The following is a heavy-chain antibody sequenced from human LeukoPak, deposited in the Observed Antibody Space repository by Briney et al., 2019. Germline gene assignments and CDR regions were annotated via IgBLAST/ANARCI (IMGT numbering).Heavy chain of an antibody. J-gene: IGHJ6*03. CDR1: GGSISSSSSY. Sequence: SETLSLTCSVSGGSISSSSSYWGWIRQPPGKGLEWIGSIYYSGSSFDNPALKSRVTISVDTSKNQFSLKLSSVTAADTAVYYCARGRRPRKIAAAGTGYMDVWGKGTTVTVSS. D-gene: IGHD6-13*01. CDR3: ARGRRPRKIAAAGTGYMDV. CDR2: IYYSGSS. V-gene: IGHV4-39*01.